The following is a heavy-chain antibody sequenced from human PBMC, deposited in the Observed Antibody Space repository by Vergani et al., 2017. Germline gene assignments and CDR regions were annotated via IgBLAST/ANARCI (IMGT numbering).Heavy chain of an antibody. J-gene: IGHJ4*02. Sequence: EVQLLQSGGGVIQPGGSVRLSCAASGFTFSACPMTWVRQAPGKGLEWGSAISARYPSTYYADSVKGRFTISRDNSKNMLYLQMNSLRAEDTAVYYCERLSYDTTPYLQGGYDCWGQGTLVSVSS. V-gene: IGHV3-23*01. CDR1: GFTFSACP. CDR3: ERLSYDTTPYLQGGYDC. D-gene: IGHD3-22*01. CDR2: ISARYPST.